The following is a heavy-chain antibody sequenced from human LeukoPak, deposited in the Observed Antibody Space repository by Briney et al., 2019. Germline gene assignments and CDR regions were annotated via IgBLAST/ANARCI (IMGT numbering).Heavy chain of an antibody. D-gene: IGHD3-22*01. Sequence: PGGSLRLSCAASGFTFSSYSMNCVRQAPGKGLEWVSSISSSSSYIYYADSVKGRFTISRDNAKNSLYLQMNSLRAEDTAVYYCASYDSSGFDYWGQGTLVTVSS. J-gene: IGHJ4*02. CDR2: ISSSSSYI. CDR3: ASYDSSGFDY. CDR1: GFTFSSYS. V-gene: IGHV3-21*01.